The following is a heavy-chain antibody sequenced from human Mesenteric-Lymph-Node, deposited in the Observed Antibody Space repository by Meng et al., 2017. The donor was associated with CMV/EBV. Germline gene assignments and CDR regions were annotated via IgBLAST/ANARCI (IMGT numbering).Heavy chain of an antibody. V-gene: IGHV4-34*01. D-gene: IGHD3-9*01. Sequence: YWGWIRQPPGKGLEWIGEIHHSGRTNYTPSLKSRVTISVDTSKNQFSLKLSSVTAADTAVYYCARGGFPGYYDILTGYYRGVYYFDYWGQGTLVTVSS. CDR3: ARGGFPGYYDILTGYYRGVYYFDY. J-gene: IGHJ4*02. CDR1: Y. CDR2: IHHSGRT.